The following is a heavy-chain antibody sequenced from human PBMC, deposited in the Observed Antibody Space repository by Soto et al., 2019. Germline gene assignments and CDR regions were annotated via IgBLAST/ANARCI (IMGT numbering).Heavy chain of an antibody. CDR1: GGTFSSYA. V-gene: IGHV1-69*04. CDR3: ARPGYSYGYSYYYYGMDV. D-gene: IGHD5-18*01. CDR2: IIPILGIA. J-gene: IGHJ6*02. Sequence: GASVKVSCKASGGTFSSYAISWVRQAPGQGLEWMGRIIPILGIANYAQKFQGRVTITADKSTSTAYMELSSLRSEDTAVYYCARPGYSYGYSYYYYGMDVWGQGTTVTVSS.